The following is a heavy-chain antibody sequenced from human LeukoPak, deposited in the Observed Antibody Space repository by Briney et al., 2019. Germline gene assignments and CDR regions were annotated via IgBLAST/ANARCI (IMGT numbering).Heavy chain of an antibody. CDR3: ARAGRIAVAGYYYYGMDV. D-gene: IGHD6-19*01. V-gene: IGHV3-53*01. J-gene: IGHJ6*04. CDR1: GFTVSSNY. Sequence: GGSLRLSCAASGFTVSSNYMSWVRQAPGKGLEWVSVIYSGGSTYYADSEKGRFTISRDNSKNTLYLQMNSLRAEDTAVYYCARAGRIAVAGYYYYGMDVWGKGTTVTVSS. CDR2: IYSGGST.